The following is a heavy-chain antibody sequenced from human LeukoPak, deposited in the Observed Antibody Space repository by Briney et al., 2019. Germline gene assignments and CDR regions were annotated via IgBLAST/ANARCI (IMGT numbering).Heavy chain of an antibody. Sequence: GGSLRLSCAASGFTFNSYEMNWVRQAPGKGLEWVSYISSTSSTIYYADSVRGRFTISRDKAKNSLHLQMNSLRAEDTAVYYCARGESSGWDRQGFFDYWGQGTLVTVSS. CDR2: ISSTSSTI. D-gene: IGHD6-19*01. CDR3: ARGESSGWDRQGFFDY. V-gene: IGHV3-48*03. CDR1: GFTFNSYE. J-gene: IGHJ4*02.